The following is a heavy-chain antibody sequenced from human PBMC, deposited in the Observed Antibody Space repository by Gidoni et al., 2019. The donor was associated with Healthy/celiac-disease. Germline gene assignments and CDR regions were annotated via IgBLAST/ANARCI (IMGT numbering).Heavy chain of an antibody. D-gene: IGHD2-2*01. Sequence: QVQLVQSGAEVKKPGSSVKVSCKASGGTFSSYAISWVRQAPGQGLEWMGGIIPSFGTANYAQKFQGRVTITADESTSTAYMELSSLRSEDTAVYYCARDSSLFLSVVDGVVPAANGHYYYYGMDVWGQGTTVTVSS. CDR2: IIPSFGTA. CDR1: GGTFSSYA. J-gene: IGHJ6*02. V-gene: IGHV1-69*01. CDR3: ARDSSLFLSVVDGVVPAANGHYYYYGMDV.